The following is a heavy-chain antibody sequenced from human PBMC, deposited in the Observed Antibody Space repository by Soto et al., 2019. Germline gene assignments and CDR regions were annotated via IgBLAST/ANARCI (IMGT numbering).Heavy chain of an antibody. CDR1: GYTFTSYF. J-gene: IGHJ4*02. CDR3: ARVTVNNVWAGPFDY. CDR2: INPGAGST. V-gene: IGHV1-46*03. Sequence: ASVKVSCKASGYTFTSYFLHWVRQAPGQGLEWMGIINPGAGSTTYAQNFQGRVTMTSDTSTSTVFMELSSLRSDDTAVYYSARVTVNNVWAGPFDYWGQGTLATVSS. D-gene: IGHD3-16*01.